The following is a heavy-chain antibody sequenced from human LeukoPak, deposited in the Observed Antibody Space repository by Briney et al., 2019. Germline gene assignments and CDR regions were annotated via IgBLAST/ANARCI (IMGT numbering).Heavy chain of an antibody. J-gene: IGHJ4*02. CDR1: GGSISPYF. CDR3: ARHQSGGTFPLEY. CDR2: ISYAGNT. D-gene: IGHD2-15*01. V-gene: IGHV4-59*08. Sequence: SDTLSLTCAISGGSISPYFWSWIRQPPGEGLEWIGYISYAGNTKYNPSLKSRLTLSLDTPNKLFSLKLISVTAADTAVYYCARHQSGGTFPLEYWGQGVLITVS.